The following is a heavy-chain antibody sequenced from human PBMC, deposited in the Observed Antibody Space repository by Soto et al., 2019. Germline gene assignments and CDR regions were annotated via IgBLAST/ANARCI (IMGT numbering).Heavy chain of an antibody. Sequence: QVHLVQSGAEVKKPGASVKVSCKASGYTFTGYYMHWVRQAPGQGLEWMGWINPNTGGTNYAQRFQSWVTMTRDKYISTAYMELSRLRSDDTAVYYCARMWDGMDVWGQGTTVTVSS. J-gene: IGHJ6*02. CDR1: GYTFTGYY. CDR3: ARMWDGMDV. V-gene: IGHV1-2*04. CDR2: INPNTGGT. D-gene: IGHD1-26*01.